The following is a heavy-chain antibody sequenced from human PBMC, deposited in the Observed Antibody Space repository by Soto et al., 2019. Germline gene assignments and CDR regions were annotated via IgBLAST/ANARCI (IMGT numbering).Heavy chain of an antibody. V-gene: IGHV4-34*01. D-gene: IGHD3-22*01. Sequence: SETLSLTCAVYGGSFSGYYWSWIRQPPGKGLEWIGEINHSGSTNYNPSLKSRVTISVDTSKNQFSLKLSSVTAADTAVYYCALIVVTLAFDIWGQGTMVTVSS. CDR1: GGSFSGYY. J-gene: IGHJ3*02. CDR3: ALIVVTLAFDI. CDR2: INHSGST.